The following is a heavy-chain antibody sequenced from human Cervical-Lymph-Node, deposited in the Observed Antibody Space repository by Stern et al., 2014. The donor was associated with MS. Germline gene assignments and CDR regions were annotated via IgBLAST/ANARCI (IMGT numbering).Heavy chain of an antibody. J-gene: IGHJ4*02. D-gene: IGHD4-11*01. CDR2: MNPNTGNA. V-gene: IGHV1-8*01. CDR1: GYTFTTYD. CDR3: DYGNF. Sequence: QMQLVQSGAEMKKPGASVKVSCKASGYTFTTYDINWVRQATGQGLEWMGWMNPNTGNAGYAQKFQGRVTMTRNTSIITAYMELTSLGSEDTALYYCDYGNFRGQGTLVTVSS.